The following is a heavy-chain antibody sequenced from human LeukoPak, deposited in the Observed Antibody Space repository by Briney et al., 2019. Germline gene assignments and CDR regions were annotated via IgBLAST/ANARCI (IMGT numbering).Heavy chain of an antibody. CDR3: ARERLGFDP. J-gene: IGHJ5*02. CDR1: GGSISSGSYY. Sequence: PSQTLSLTCTVSGGSISSGSYYWSWIRQPAGKGLEWIGRIYTSGSTNYNPSLKSRVTISVDTSKNQFSLKLSSVTAADTAVYYCARERLGFDPWGQGTLVTVSS. CDR2: IYTSGST. D-gene: IGHD3-9*01. V-gene: IGHV4-61*02.